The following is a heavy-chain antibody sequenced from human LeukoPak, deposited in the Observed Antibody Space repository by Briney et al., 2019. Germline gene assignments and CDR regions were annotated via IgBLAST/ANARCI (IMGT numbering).Heavy chain of an antibody. D-gene: IGHD6-19*01. CDR2: IIPMFGIA. CDR3: ARDRPYTGGWRGFDY. Sequence: SVKVSCKASGGTFSRYAISWVRQAPAQGLEWMGGIIPMFGIANYAQKFQGRVTITADESTSTAYMELSSLRSEDTAVYYCARDRPYTGGWRGFDYWGQGTLVTVSS. CDR1: GGTFSRYA. J-gene: IGHJ4*02. V-gene: IGHV1-69*13.